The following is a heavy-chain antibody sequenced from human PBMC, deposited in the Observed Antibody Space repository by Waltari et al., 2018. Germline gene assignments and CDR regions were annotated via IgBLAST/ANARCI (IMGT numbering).Heavy chain of an antibody. CDR3: ARGGVYGSGSYSWFDP. CDR1: GYTFTSYD. J-gene: IGHJ5*02. V-gene: IGHV1-8*01. CDR2: MNPTSGST. Sequence: QVQLMQSGAEVKKPGASVKVSCKASGYTFTSYDINWVRQATGQGLEWMGWMNPTSGSTGYAQKFQGRVTMTRNTSIATASMELSSLSFEDTTVYYCARGGVYGSGSYSWFDPWGQGTLVTVSS. D-gene: IGHD3-10*01.